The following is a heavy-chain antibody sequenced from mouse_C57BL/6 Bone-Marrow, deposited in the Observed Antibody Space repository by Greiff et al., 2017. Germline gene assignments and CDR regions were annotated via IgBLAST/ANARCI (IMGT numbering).Heavy chain of an antibody. CDR2: IYPRSGNT. J-gene: IGHJ4*01. Sequence: QVQLQQSGAELARPGASVKLSCKASGYTFTSYGISWVKQRTGQGLEWIGEIYPRSGNTYYNEKFKGKATLTAAKSSSTAYMELRSLTSEDSAVYFCAREVYYYGSSPYYYAMDYWGQGTSVTVSS. V-gene: IGHV1-81*01. D-gene: IGHD1-1*01. CDR3: AREVYYYGSSPYYYAMDY. CDR1: GYTFTSYG.